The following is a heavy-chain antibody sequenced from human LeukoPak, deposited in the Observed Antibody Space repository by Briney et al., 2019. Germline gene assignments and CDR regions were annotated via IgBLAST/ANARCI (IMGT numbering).Heavy chain of an antibody. D-gene: IGHD5-24*01. CDR3: AKKPATIKFPFDI. J-gene: IGHJ4*02. CDR2: ISTIGGYT. CDR1: GFSFSTYD. V-gene: IGHV3-23*01. Sequence: GGSLRLSCVGSGFSFSTYDMGWVRQTPGKGLEWVSAISTIGGYTEDADSVKGRFTISRDNSQNTLFLQMHSLRAEDTAVYYCAKKPATIKFPFDIWGQGTLVTVSP.